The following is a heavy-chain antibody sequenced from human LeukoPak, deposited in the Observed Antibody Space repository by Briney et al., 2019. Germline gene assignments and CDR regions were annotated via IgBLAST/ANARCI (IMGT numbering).Heavy chain of an antibody. CDR2: IYSGGST. V-gene: IGHV3-53*01. Sequence: PGGSLRLSCAASGFTVSSNFMSWVRHAPGKGLEWVSLIYSGGSTYYADSVKGRFTISRDNSKNTLYLQMNSLRGEDTAVYYCARDAAAQQLVHYFDYWGQGTLVTVSS. J-gene: IGHJ4*02. CDR3: ARDAAAQQLVHYFDY. D-gene: IGHD6-13*01. CDR1: GFTVSSNF.